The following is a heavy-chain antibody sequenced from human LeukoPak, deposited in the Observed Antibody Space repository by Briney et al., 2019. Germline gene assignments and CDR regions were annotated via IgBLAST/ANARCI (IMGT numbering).Heavy chain of an antibody. V-gene: IGHV1-18*01. Sequence: ASVKVSCKASGFTFTSFGFSWVRQAPGQGLEWMGWISAYNGNTNYAQSLQGRVTMTTDASTSTVYMELRSLRSDDTAVYYCTTYATRWLPSDNAFDIWGQGTMVTVSS. J-gene: IGHJ3*02. CDR2: ISAYNGNT. CDR1: GFTFTSFG. CDR3: TTYATRWLPSDNAFDI. D-gene: IGHD5-24*01.